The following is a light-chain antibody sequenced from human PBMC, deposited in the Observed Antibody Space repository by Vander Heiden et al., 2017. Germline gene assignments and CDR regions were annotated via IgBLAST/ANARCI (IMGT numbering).Light chain of an antibody. CDR2: AGD. Sequence: DIQLTQSPSSLSASIGDRVTITCRASASISTYLNWYQQQPGKAPKLLIYAGDRLQSGVPSRFSGSGSETDFTLTISSLQPEDFAADYCQQSFSTISWTFGQGTKV. CDR3: QQSFSTISWT. V-gene: IGKV1-39*01. CDR1: ASISTY. J-gene: IGKJ1*01.